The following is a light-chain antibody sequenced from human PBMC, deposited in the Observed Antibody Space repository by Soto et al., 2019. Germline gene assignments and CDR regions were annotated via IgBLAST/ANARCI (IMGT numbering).Light chain of an antibody. J-gene: IGLJ1*01. Sequence: QSVLTLSGSFSGSPAQSMIISCPGTSSYVGRYNLVSLYQQHPGKAPQLMIYEVSKRPSGVSNRFSGSKSGNTASLTISGLQVEDEADYYCCSYAGSSTLVFGNGTKVTVL. CDR2: EVS. V-gene: IGLV2-23*02. CDR3: CSYAGSSTLV. CDR1: SSYVGRYNL.